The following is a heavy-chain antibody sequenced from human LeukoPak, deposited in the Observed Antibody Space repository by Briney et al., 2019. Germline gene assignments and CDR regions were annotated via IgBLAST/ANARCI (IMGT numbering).Heavy chain of an antibody. CDR2: ISGSGGST. V-gene: IGHV3-23*01. Sequence: GGSLRLSCAASGFTFSSYAMSWVRQAPGKGLEWVSAISGSGGSTYYADSVKGRFTTSRDNSKNTLYLQMNSLRAEDTAVYYCAARWGVTTFSDYWGQGTLVTVSS. CDR1: GFTFSSYA. CDR3: AARWGVTTFSDY. J-gene: IGHJ4*02. D-gene: IGHD4-17*01.